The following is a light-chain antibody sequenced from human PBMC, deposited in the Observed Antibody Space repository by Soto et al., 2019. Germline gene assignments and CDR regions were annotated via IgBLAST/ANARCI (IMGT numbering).Light chain of an antibody. Sequence: DIQMTQSPSSLSASVGDRVTITCRASQTVRTYLNWYQQKPGRAPKLLIYDASNVETGVPSRFSGTGSGTHFSFSISSLQPEDFATYYCQQYDYLVTFGQGTRVEIK. CDR1: QTVRTY. V-gene: IGKV1-33*01. J-gene: IGKJ5*01. CDR3: QQYDYLVT. CDR2: DAS.